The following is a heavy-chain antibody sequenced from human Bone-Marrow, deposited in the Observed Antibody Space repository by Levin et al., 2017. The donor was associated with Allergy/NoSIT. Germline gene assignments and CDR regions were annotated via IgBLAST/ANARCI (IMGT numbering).Heavy chain of an antibody. Sequence: GESLKISCKASGYTLTTYAMNWVRQAPGQGLEWMGWINTNTGNPTYARGFTGRFVFSLDTSVSTAYLQIGSLKAEDTAVYYCARTNCPAGVCFVGDDYYQMDVWGKGTTVTVSS. CDR2: INTNTGNP. D-gene: IGHD2-8*02. CDR3: ARTNCPAGVCFVGDDYYQMDV. CDR1: GYTLTTYA. J-gene: IGHJ6*03. V-gene: IGHV7-4-1*01.